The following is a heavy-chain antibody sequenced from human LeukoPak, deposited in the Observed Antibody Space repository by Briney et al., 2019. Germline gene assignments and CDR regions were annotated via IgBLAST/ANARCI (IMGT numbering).Heavy chain of an antibody. CDR3: ARQRTSKIDY. CDR2: IYYSGST. D-gene: IGHD1/OR15-1a*01. Sequence: SETLSLTCAVSGGSIGSSSYYWGWIRQPPGKGREWIGSIYYSGSTYYNPSLKSRVTISVDTSKNQFSLKLSSVTAAHTAVYYCARQRTSKIDYWGQGTLVTVSS. CDR1: GGSIGSSSYY. V-gene: IGHV4-39*01. J-gene: IGHJ4*02.